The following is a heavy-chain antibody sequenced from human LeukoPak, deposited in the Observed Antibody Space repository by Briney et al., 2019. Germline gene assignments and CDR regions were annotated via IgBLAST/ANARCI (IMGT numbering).Heavy chain of an antibody. J-gene: IGHJ4*02. D-gene: IGHD6-6*01. Sequence: SGGSLRLSCAASGFTFSSYGMHWVRQAPGKGLEWVAVISYDGSNKYYADSVKGRFTISRDNSKNTLYLQMNSLRAEDTAVYYCAKVPYSSSSDFDYWGQGTLVTVSS. CDR2: ISYDGSNK. CDR1: GFTFSSYG. V-gene: IGHV3-30*18. CDR3: AKVPYSSSSDFDY.